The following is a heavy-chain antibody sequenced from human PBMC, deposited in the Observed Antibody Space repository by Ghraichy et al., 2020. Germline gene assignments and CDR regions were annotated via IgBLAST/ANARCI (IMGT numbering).Heavy chain of an antibody. CDR2: INPSGGST. D-gene: IGHD7-27*01. V-gene: IGHV1-46*01. CDR1: GYTFTSYY. Sequence: ASVKVSCKASGYTFTSYYMHWVRQAPGQGLEWMGIINPSGGSTSYAQKFQGRVTMTRDTSTSTVYMELSSLRSEDTAVYYCAFSMGRRKNWGNYYYYGMDVWGQGTTVTVSS. CDR3: AFSMGRRKNWGNYYYYGMDV. J-gene: IGHJ6*02.